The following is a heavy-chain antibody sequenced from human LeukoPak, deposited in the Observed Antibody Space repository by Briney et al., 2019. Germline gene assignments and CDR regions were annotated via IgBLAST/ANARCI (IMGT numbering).Heavy chain of an antibody. CDR1: GGSIRSDY. CDR2: VYYTGST. V-gene: IGHV4-59*08. Sequence: SETLALTCTVSGGSIRSDYWSWIRQPPGRGLEWIGYVYYTGSTDYNPSLKSRVTISLDTSKNQSSLKLRSVTAADTAVYYCATHTGTYHSFDSWDQGTLVTVSS. CDR3: ATHTGTYHSFDS. J-gene: IGHJ4*02. D-gene: IGHD1-26*01.